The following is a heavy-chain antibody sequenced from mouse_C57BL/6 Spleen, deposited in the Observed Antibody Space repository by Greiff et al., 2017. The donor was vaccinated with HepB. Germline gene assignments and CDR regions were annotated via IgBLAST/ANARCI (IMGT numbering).Heavy chain of an antibody. J-gene: IGHJ3*01. V-gene: IGHV1-64*01. Sequence: QVQLQQPGAELVKPGASVKLSCKASGYTFTSYWMHWVKQRPVQGLEWIGMIHPNSGSTNYNEKFKSKATLTVDKSSSTAYMQLSSLTSEDSAVYYCARKDAYYSNWFAYWGQGTLVTVSA. CDR1: GYTFTSYW. CDR3: ARKDAYYSNWFAY. D-gene: IGHD2-5*01. CDR2: IHPNSGST.